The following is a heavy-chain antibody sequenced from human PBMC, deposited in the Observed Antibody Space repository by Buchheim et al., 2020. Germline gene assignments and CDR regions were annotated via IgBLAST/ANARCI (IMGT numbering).Heavy chain of an antibody. J-gene: IGHJ6*02. CDR3: AREQLGIGTNYYYYYGMDV. CDR2: IYYSGRT. D-gene: IGHD1-1*01. Sequence: QVQLQESGPGLVKPSQTLSLTCTVSGGSISSGGYYWSWIRQHPGKGLEWIGYIYYSGRTYYNPSLKRRVTISVDTSKNQFSLKLSSVTAADTAVYYCAREQLGIGTNYYYYYGMDVWGQGTT. CDR1: GGSISSGGYY. V-gene: IGHV4-31*03.